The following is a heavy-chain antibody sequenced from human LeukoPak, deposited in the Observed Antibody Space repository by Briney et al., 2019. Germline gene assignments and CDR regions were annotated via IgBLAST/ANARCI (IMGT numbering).Heavy chain of an antibody. CDR2: IYYSGST. D-gene: IGHD3-10*01. CDR3: ARLALSGVRGWDYYYYMDV. J-gene: IGHJ6*03. Sequence: SETLSLTCTVSGGSISSSSYYWGWIRQPPGTGLEWIGSIYYSGSTYYNPSLKSRVTISVDTSKNQFSLKLSSVTAADTAVYYCARLALSGVRGWDYYYYMDVWGKGTTVTISS. V-gene: IGHV4-39*01. CDR1: GGSISSSSYY.